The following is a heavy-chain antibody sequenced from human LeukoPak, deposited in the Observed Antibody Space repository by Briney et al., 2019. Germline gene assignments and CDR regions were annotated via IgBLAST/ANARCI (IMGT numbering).Heavy chain of an antibody. D-gene: IGHD2/OR15-2a*01. CDR3: VRHVDYLAPER. V-gene: IGHV3-73*01. CDR1: GLALAGSS. CDR2: VIGRDKNYAN. J-gene: IGHJ4*02. Sequence: GGSLNLSCAASGLALAGSSVHWVRQPSGKGLEWVGCVIGRDKNYANISRESVKGRFMITRAACRTTDSVQMNSLRIEDTAVYFCVRHVDYLAPERWGQGTLVTVSS.